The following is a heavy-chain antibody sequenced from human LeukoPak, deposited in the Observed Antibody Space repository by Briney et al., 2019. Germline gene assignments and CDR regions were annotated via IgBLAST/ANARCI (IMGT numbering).Heavy chain of an antibody. D-gene: IGHD6-6*01. J-gene: IGHJ6*03. CDR2: MSILSGIT. Sequence: GGSLRLSCAGSGFPFSGYSMNWVRQTPGKGLEWVSSMSILSGITYYAESVKGRFTVSRDNAKNLLHLQMNSLRVEDTAVYYCARVKAARIYYYYMDVWGKGTTVTVSS. V-gene: IGHV3-21*01. CDR1: GFPFSGYS. CDR3: ARVKAARIYYYYMDV.